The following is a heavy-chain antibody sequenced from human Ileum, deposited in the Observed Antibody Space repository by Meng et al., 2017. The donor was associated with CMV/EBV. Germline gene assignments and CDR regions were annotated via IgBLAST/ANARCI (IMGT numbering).Heavy chain of an antibody. J-gene: IGHJ4*02. D-gene: IGHD1-26*01. CDR2: IWYDGSQR. CDR1: GFTFSSNG. CDR3: AKDGKWDLIGGPFAN. Sequence: GGSLRLSCAASGFTFSSNGMYWVRQAPGKGLEWVAVIWYDGSQRYYADSVRGRFTISRDNTNNMLFLHMSSLRAEDTAVYYCAKDGKWDLIGGPFANWGQGNRVTGYS. V-gene: IGHV3-33*06.